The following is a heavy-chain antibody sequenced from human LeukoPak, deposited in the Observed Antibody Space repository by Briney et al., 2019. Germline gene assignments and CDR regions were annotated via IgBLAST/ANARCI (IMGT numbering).Heavy chain of an antibody. D-gene: IGHD2-2*02. J-gene: IGHJ5*02. V-gene: IGHV4-38-2*01. CDR3: ARLFRSAAITGNNWFDP. Sequence: PSETLSLTCAVSGYSISSGYYWGWIRPPPGKGLEWIGSIYHSGSTYYNPPLKSRVTISVDTSKNQFSLKLSSVTAADTAVYYCARLFRSAAITGNNWFDPWGQGTLVTVSS. CDR2: IYHSGST. CDR1: GYSISSGYY.